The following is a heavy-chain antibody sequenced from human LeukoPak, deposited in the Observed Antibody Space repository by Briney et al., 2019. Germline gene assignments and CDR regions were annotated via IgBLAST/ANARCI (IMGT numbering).Heavy chain of an antibody. V-gene: IGHV3-74*01. D-gene: IGHD4-17*01. CDR1: GFTFSSYW. J-gene: IGHJ4*02. CDR3: ASSYHYGFPY. Sequence: GGSLRLSCAASGFTFSSYWILWVRQAPGKGLVWVSRINSDGSSTTYADSVKGRFTISRDNAKNTMYLQMNTLRAEDTAVYYCASSYHYGFPYWGQGTLVTVSS. CDR2: INSDGSST.